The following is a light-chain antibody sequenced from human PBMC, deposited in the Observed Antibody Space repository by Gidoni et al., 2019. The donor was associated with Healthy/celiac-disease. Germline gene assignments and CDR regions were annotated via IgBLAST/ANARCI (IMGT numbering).Light chain of an antibody. CDR3: QQYYSTPYT. Sequence: DIVMTQSPDSLAVSLGERATINCKSSQSVLYSSNNKYYLAWYQQKPGQPPKLLIYWASTRESGVPDRFSGSGSGTDFTLTISSLQAEDVAVYYCQQYYSTPYTFGQXTKLEIK. CDR1: QSVLYSSNNKYY. J-gene: IGKJ2*01. V-gene: IGKV4-1*01. CDR2: WAS.